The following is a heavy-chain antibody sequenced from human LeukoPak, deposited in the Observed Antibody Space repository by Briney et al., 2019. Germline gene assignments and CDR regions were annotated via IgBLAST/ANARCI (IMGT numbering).Heavy chain of an antibody. V-gene: IGHV4-30-2*01. J-gene: IGHJ6*02. CDR3: ARLGIFGVVPYYYYYGMDV. Sequence: SQTLSLTCAVSGGSISRGGYSWSWIRQPPGKGLEWIGYIYHSGSTYYNPSLKSRVTISVDRSKNQFSLKLSSVTAADTAVYYCARLGIFGVVPYYYYYGMDVRGQGTTVTVSS. D-gene: IGHD3-3*01. CDR1: GGSISRGGYS. CDR2: IYHSGST.